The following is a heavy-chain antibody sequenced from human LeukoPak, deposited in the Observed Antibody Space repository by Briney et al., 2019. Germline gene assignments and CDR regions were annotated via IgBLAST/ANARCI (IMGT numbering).Heavy chain of an antibody. V-gene: IGHV1-18*01. J-gene: IGHJ4*02. CDR2: ISASNGNT. CDR1: GYTFTSYG. Sequence: ASVKVSCKASGYTFTSYGISWVRQAPGQGLEWMGWISASNGNTNYAQKLQGRVTMTTDTSTSTAYMELRSLRSDDTAVYYCAREGYLYSGSYSTPDYWGQGTLVTVSS. CDR3: AREGYLYSGSYSTPDY. D-gene: IGHD1-26*01.